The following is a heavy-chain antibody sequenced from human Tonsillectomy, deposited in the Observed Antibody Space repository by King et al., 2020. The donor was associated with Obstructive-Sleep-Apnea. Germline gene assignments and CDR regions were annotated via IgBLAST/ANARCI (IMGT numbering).Heavy chain of an antibody. J-gene: IGHJ6*02. CDR2: IGSDGSST. D-gene: IGHD6-13*01. CDR1: GFTFSSYW. Sequence: VQLVESGGGLVQPGGSLRLSCAASGFTFSSYWIHWVRQAPGEGVVWVSRIGSDGSSTDYAGSVKGRFTISRDNAKNTLYLQMNSLRAEDTAGYYCARDRTAAGAFSFYYYHGMDVWGQGTTVTVSS. CDR3: ARDRTAAGAFSFYYYHGMDV. V-gene: IGHV3-74*01.